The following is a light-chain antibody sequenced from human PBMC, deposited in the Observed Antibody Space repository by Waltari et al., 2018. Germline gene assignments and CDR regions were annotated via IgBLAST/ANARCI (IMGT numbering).Light chain of an antibody. V-gene: IGLV1-44*01. CDR3: GTWDDSLNGPL. J-gene: IGLJ2*01. CDR1: SSNIESNT. Sequence: QSLLTQAPSASGTPGQTVTLSCSGSSSNIESNTVNWYQQLPGTAPKLLIYSNNQRPPGVPARFSGSQLGTSASLAISGLQSEDEADYYCGTWDDSLNGPLFGGGTKVTVL. CDR2: SNN.